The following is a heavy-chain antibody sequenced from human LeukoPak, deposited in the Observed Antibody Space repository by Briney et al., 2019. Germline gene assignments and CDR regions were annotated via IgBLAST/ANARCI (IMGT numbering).Heavy chain of an antibody. D-gene: IGHD4-11*01. J-gene: IGHJ5*02. V-gene: IGHV1-8*01. CDR1: GYTFTSYD. Sequence: ASVKVSCKASGYTFTSYDINWVRQATGQGLEWMGWMNPNSGNTGYAQKFQGRVTMTRNTSISTAYMELSSLRSEDTAVYYCARDSNLVFREEDPPQFDPWGQGTLVTVSS. CDR3: ARDSNLVFREEDPPQFDP. CDR2: MNPNSGNT.